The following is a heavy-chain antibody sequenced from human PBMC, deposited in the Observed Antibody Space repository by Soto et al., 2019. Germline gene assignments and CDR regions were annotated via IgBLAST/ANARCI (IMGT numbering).Heavy chain of an antibody. V-gene: IGHV5-51*01. Sequence: PGESLKISCKGSGYSFTSHWIGWVRQMPGKGLEWMGIIYPGDSDTRYSPSFQGQVTISADKSVSTAYLQWSSLKASDTAMYYCARLTMVRGVPYYFDYWGQGTLVTVSS. J-gene: IGHJ4*02. CDR3: ARLTMVRGVPYYFDY. CDR2: IYPGDSDT. CDR1: GYSFTSHW. D-gene: IGHD3-10*01.